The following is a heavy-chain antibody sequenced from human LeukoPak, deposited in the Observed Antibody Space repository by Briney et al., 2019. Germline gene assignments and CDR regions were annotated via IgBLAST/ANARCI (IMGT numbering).Heavy chain of an antibody. V-gene: IGHV3-9*01. CDR3: AKGGRYSSSWYRFDY. Sequence: AGRSLRLSCAASGFTFDDYAMHWGRQAPGKGLGWVSGFSWNSGSIGYADSVKGRFTISRDNAKNSLYLQMNSLRAEDTALYYCAKGGRYSSSWYRFDYWGQGTLVTVSS. CDR2: FSWNSGSI. CDR1: GFTFDDYA. J-gene: IGHJ4*02. D-gene: IGHD6-13*01.